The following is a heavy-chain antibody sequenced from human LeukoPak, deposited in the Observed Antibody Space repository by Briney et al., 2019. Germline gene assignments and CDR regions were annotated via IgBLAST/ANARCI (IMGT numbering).Heavy chain of an antibody. Sequence: GGSLRLSCAASGFTFSDYYMSWIRQAPGKGLEWVSYISSSGSTIYYADSVKGRFTISRDNAKNSLYLQMNSLRAEDTAVYYCASTVLSSGCYFDYWGQGTLVTVSS. CDR2: ISSSGSTI. J-gene: IGHJ4*02. CDR3: ASTVLSSGCYFDY. D-gene: IGHD3-22*01. CDR1: GFTFSDYY. V-gene: IGHV3-11*01.